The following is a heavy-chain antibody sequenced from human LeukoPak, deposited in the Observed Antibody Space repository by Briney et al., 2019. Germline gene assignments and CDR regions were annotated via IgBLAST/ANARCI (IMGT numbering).Heavy chain of an antibody. CDR2: INAGNGNT. J-gene: IGHJ5*02. CDR1: GYTFTSYA. Sequence: GASVKVSCKASGYTFTSYAMHWVRQAPGQRLEWMGWINAGNGNTKYSQKFQGRVTITRDTSASTAYMELSSLRSEDTAVYYCARDSQQWLPPPGWFDPWGQGTLVTVSS. CDR3: ARDSQQWLPPPGWFDP. D-gene: IGHD6-19*01. V-gene: IGHV1-3*01.